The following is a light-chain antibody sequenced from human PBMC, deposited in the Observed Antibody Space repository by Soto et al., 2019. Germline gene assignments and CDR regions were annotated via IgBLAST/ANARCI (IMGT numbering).Light chain of an antibody. CDR3: SSYTSSSTPVV. CDR1: SSDVGGYNY. Sequence: QSALTQHASVSGSPGQSITISCTGTSSDVGGYNYVSWYQQHPGKAPKPMIYEVSNRPSGVSNRFSGSKSGNTASLTISGLQAEDEADYYCSSYTSSSTPVVFGGGTKVTVL. V-gene: IGLV2-14*01. CDR2: EVS. J-gene: IGLJ2*01.